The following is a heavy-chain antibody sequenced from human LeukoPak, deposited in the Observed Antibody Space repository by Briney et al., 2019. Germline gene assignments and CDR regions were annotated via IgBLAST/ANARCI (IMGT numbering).Heavy chain of an antibody. Sequence: GGSLRLSCAASGFTFNRHWMTWVRQAPGKGPEWVASMKQDGSEKYYVDSVKGRFTISRDNAKNSLYLQMNSLRAEDMAVYFCGRDWGDGFDYWGQGTLVTVSS. CDR1: GFTFNRHW. CDR3: GRDWGDGFDY. CDR2: MKQDGSEK. V-gene: IGHV3-7*01. J-gene: IGHJ4*02. D-gene: IGHD2-21*02.